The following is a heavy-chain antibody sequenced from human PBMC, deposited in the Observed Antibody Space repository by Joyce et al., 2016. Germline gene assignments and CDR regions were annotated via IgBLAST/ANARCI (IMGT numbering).Heavy chain of an antibody. Sequence: QVQLVESGGGVVQPGRSLRLSFAASGFTFSTYASHWVRQAPGKGREWVAIISHDGSNKYYAASVKGRFTIARDNSKNTLYLQMNSLRAEDTAVYYCARDLGSVGQLWSLLDYDYGMDVWGQGTTVTVSS. D-gene: IGHD5-18*01. CDR1: GFTFSTYA. CDR2: ISHDGSNK. J-gene: IGHJ6*02. V-gene: IGHV3-30-3*01. CDR3: ARDLGSVGQLWSLLDYDYGMDV.